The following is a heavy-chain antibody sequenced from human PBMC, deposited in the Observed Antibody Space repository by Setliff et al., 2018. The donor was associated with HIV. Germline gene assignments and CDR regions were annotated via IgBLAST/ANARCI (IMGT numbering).Heavy chain of an antibody. J-gene: IGHJ6*03. CDR2: FHHSGII. D-gene: IGHD1-26*01. Sequence: ASETLSLTCAVLGDSITTQSWWSWIRQPPGKGLEWIGEFHHSGIIKYTPSLQGRATISFDKSENRFSLSLRYVTAADTALYYCARDWDRTPGYMDVWGKGTTVTVSS. CDR3: ARDWDRTPGYMDV. CDR1: GDSITTQSW. V-gene: IGHV4-4*02.